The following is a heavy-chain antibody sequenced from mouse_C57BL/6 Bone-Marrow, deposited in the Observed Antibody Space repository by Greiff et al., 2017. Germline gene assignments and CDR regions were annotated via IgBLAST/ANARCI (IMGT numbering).Heavy chain of an antibody. CDR1: GFTFSSYA. CDR2: ISSGGDYI. CDR3: TRADFSYYFDY. V-gene: IGHV5-9-1*02. Sequence: EVHLVESGEGLVKPGGSLKLSCAASGFTFSSYAMSWVRQTPEKRLEWVAYISSGGDYIYYADTVKGRFTISRDNARNTLYLQMSSLKSEDTAMYYCTRADFSYYFDYWGQGTTLTVSS. J-gene: IGHJ2*01.